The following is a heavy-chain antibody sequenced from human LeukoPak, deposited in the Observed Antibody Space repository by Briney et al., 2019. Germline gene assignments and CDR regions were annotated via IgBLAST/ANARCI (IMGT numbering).Heavy chain of an antibody. CDR2: ISAYNGNT. V-gene: IGHV1-18*01. J-gene: IGHJ6*03. CDR1: GYTFTSYG. D-gene: IGHD2-15*01. Sequence: ASVKVSCKASGYTFTSYGISWVRQAPGQGLEWMGWISAYNGNTNYAQKLQGRVTMTTDTSTSTAYMELRSLRSDDTAVYYCARRTQNTRYCSGGSCPRTLYYYYYYMDVWGKGTTVTVSS. CDR3: ARRTQNTRYCSGGSCPRTLYYYYYYMDV.